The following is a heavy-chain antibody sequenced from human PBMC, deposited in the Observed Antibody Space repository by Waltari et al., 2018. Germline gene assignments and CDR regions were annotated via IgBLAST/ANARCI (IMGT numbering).Heavy chain of an antibody. CDR2: INHSGST. J-gene: IGHJ5*02. CDR3: ARGRGRFLEWLSRGWFDP. D-gene: IGHD3-3*01. Sequence: QVQLQQWGAGLLKPSETLSLTCAVYGGSFSGYYWSWIRQPPGKGLEWIGEINHSGSTNYNPSPKSRVTISVDTSKNQFSLKLSSVTAADTAVYYCARGRGRFLEWLSRGWFDPWGQVTLVTVSS. V-gene: IGHV4-34*01. CDR1: GGSFSGYY.